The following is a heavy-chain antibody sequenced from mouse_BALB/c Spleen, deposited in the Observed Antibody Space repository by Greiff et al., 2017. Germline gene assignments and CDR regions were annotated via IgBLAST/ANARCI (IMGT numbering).Heavy chain of an antibody. CDR3: ARDNGSSYVAWFAY. CDR1: GFTFTDYY. J-gene: IGHJ3*01. Sequence: EVKVVESGGGLVQPGGSLRLSCATSGFTFTDYYMSWVRQPPGKALEWLGFIRNKANGYTTEYSASVKGRFTISRDNSQSILYLQMNTLRAEDSATYYCARDNGSSYVAWFAYWGQGTLVTVSA. CDR2: IRNKANGYTT. V-gene: IGHV7-3*02. D-gene: IGHD1-1*01.